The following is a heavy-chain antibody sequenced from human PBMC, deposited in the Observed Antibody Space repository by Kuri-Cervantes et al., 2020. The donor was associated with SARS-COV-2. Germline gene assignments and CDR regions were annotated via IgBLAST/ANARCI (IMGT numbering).Heavy chain of an antibody. Sequence: SETLSLTCNVSGGSIRSYFWSWIRQAPGRGLEWIGCMYFNGRTNYNPSLKRRVSMSVDTSKSQFSLNLASMSAADTAVYYCAKGARGDMDAFDIWGLWTMVTVSS. CDR1: GGSIRSYF. CDR2: MYFNGRT. J-gene: IGHJ3*02. D-gene: IGHD2-15*01. V-gene: IGHV4-59*01. CDR3: AKGARGDMDAFDI.